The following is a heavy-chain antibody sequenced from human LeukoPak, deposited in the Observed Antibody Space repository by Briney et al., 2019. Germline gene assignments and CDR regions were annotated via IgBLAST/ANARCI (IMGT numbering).Heavy chain of an antibody. D-gene: IGHD2-21*01. CDR3: ASNIPIDY. CDR2: INHSGST. V-gene: IGHV4-39*07. J-gene: IGHJ4*02. Sequence: SETLSLTCTVSGGSISKSINYWGWIRQPPGKGLEWIGEINHSGSTNYNPSLKSRVTISVDTSKNQFSLKLSSVTAADTAVYYCASNIPIDYWGQGTLVTVSS. CDR1: GGSISKSINY.